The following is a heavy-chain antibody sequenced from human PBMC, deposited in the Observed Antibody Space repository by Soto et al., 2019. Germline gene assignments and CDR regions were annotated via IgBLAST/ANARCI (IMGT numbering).Heavy chain of an antibody. CDR1: GYTFTSYG. J-gene: IGHJ6*02. D-gene: IGHD3-3*01. CDR3: ARDYDFWSGRPYYYYGMDV. V-gene: IGHV1-18*04. CDR2: ISAYNGNT. Sequence: VSVKVSCKASGYTFTSYGISWVRQAPGQGLEWMGWISAYNGNTNYAQKLQGRVTMTTDTSTSTAYMELRSLRSDDTAVYYCARDYDFWSGRPYYYYGMDVWGQGTTVTVSS.